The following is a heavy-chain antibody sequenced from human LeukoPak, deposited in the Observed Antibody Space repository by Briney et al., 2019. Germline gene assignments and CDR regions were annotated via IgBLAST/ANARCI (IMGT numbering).Heavy chain of an antibody. CDR1: GGSISSSSYY. CDR2: IYYSGST. CDR3: ARDELVKQWLVNSEGVEYFQH. D-gene: IGHD6-19*01. Sequence: PSETLSLTCTVSGGSISSSSYYWGWIRQPPGKGLEWIGSIYYSGSTYYNPSLKSRVTISVDRSKNQFSLKLSSVTAADTAVYYCARDELVKQWLVNSEGVEYFQHWGQGTLVTVSS. J-gene: IGHJ1*01. V-gene: IGHV4-39*07.